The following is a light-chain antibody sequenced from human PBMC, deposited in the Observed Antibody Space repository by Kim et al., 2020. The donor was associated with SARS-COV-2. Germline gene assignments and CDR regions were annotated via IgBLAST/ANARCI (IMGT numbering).Light chain of an antibody. CDR1: QSISSQ. CDR3: KQSYITPFT. CDR2: AAS. J-gene: IGKJ3*01. V-gene: IGKV1-39*01. Sequence: ASVGDRVTITCRTTQSISSQLNWYQQKPGRAPNLLMSAASTLQGGVPSRFSGSGAETDFTLTISSLQPEDFATYFCKQSYITPFTFGPGTKVYIK.